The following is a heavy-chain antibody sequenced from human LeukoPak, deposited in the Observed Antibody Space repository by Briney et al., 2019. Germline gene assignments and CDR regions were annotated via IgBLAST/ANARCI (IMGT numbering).Heavy chain of an antibody. V-gene: IGHV3-48*03. CDR2: ISTRGGTI. D-gene: IGHD3-16*01. J-gene: IGHJ4*02. Sequence: GGSLRLSCAASGFIFSSYEMNWVRQAPGKGLEWVSYISTRGGTIYYADSVKGRFTISRDNAKNSLYLQMNSLRAEDTAVYYCARGILTGSYDSVFGIFDYWGQGTLVTVSS. CDR1: GFIFSSYE. CDR3: ARGILTGSYDSVFGIFDY.